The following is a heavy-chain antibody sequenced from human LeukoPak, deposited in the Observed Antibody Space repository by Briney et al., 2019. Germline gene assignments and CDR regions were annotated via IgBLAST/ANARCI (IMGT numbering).Heavy chain of an antibody. J-gene: IGHJ4*02. CDR2: TSGTEDST. Sequence: GGSLRLSCAASGFSVTSNHMNWVRQAPGKGLEWVAVTSGTEDSTHYADSVRGRFIISTDSSKKSLYLQMNSLRAEDTAVYYCTKDLMTGFSSGWYFGYWGLGTLVTVSS. D-gene: IGHD6-19*01. CDR1: GFSVTSNH. CDR3: TKDLMTGFSSGWYFGY. V-gene: IGHV3-23*01.